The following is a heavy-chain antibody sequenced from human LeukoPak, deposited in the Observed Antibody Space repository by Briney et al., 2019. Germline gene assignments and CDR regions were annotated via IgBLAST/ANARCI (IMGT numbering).Heavy chain of an antibody. V-gene: IGHV3-21*01. CDR1: GFTFSSYT. D-gene: IGHD3-22*01. J-gene: IGHJ4*02. Sequence: GGSLRLSCAASGFTFSSYTMSWVRQAPGKGLEWVSTITTSDGNTYYADSVKGRFTISRDNAKNSLYLQMNSLRAEDTAVYYCARGSTYYDSSGQVPFDYWGQGTLVTVSS. CDR3: ARGSTYYDSSGQVPFDY. CDR2: ITTSDGNT.